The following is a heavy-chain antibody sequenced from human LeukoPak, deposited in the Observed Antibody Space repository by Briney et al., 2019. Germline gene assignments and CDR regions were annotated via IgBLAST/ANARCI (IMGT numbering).Heavy chain of an antibody. D-gene: IGHD2-2*01. V-gene: IGHV3-21*01. CDR1: GFTFSSYS. J-gene: IGHJ4*02. CDR3: ARDRSDHDIIVVVPAAVDY. Sequence: GGSLRLSCAAPGFTFSSYSMNWVRQAPGKGLEWVSSISSSSSYIYYADSVKGRFTISRDNAKNSLYLQMNSLRAEDTAVYYCARDRSDHDIIVVVPAAVDYWGQGTLVTVSS. CDR2: ISSSSSYI.